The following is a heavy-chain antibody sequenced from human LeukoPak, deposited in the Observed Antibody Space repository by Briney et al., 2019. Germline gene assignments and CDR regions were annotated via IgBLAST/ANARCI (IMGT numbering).Heavy chain of an antibody. CDR2: VSSSSSYI. J-gene: IGHJ4*02. D-gene: IGHD5/OR15-5a*01. CDR3: ARGGHSVQDY. Sequence: PWGSLRLSCAASGFTFSGSTMNWVRQVPGKGLEWVSSVSSSSSYIYYADSVKGRFTISRDNAKNSLYLQMNSLRAEDTAVYYCARGGHSVQDYWGQGTLVTVSS. CDR1: GFTFSGST. V-gene: IGHV3-21*01.